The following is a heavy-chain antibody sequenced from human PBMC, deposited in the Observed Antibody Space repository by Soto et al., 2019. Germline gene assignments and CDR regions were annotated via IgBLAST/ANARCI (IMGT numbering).Heavy chain of an antibody. CDR3: ARSREIYCSGGSCYSYYYYYMDV. D-gene: IGHD2-15*01. Sequence: PSETLSLTCTVSGGSISSYYWSWIRQPPGKGLEWIGYIYYSGSTDYNPSLKSRVTISVDTSKNQFSLKLSSVTAADTAVYYCARSREIYCSGGSCYSYYYYYMDVWGKGTTVTVSS. J-gene: IGHJ6*03. V-gene: IGHV4-59*08. CDR2: IYYSGST. CDR1: GGSISSYY.